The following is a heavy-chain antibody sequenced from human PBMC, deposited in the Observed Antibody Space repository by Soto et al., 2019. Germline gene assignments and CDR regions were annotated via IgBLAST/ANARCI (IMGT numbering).Heavy chain of an antibody. CDR2: ISSSSSTI. Sequence: GGSLRLSCAASGFTFSSYSMNWVRQAPGKGLEWVSYISSSSSTIYYADSVKGRFTISRDNAKNSLYLQMNSLRDEDTAVYYCARVRTYYYDSSGYYYDYFDYWGQGALVTVSS. D-gene: IGHD3-22*01. J-gene: IGHJ4*02. CDR3: ARVRTYYYDSSGYYYDYFDY. V-gene: IGHV3-48*02. CDR1: GFTFSSYS.